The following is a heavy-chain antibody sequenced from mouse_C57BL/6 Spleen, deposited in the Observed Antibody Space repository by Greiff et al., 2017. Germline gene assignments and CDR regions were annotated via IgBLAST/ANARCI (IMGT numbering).Heavy chain of an antibody. CDR1: GFNIKDDY. V-gene: IGHV14-4*01. Sequence: DVQLQESGAELVRPGASVKLSCTASGFNIKDDYMHWVKQRPGQGLEWIGWIDPGNGDTEYASKFQGKATITADTSSSTAYLQLSSLTSEDTAVYYCASTVIATGGYFDYWGQGTTLTVSS. J-gene: IGHJ2*01. CDR3: ASTVIATGGYFDY. D-gene: IGHD1-1*01. CDR2: IDPGNGDT.